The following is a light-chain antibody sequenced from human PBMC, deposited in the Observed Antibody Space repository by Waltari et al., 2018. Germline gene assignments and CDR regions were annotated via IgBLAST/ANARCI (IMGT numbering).Light chain of an antibody. Sequence: DIQMTQSPSTLSAPVADRVTITCRASQSIGSWLAWYQQKPGKAPKLLIYEATSLESGVPSRFSASGSGTEFTLTISSLQPDDFATYYCQRYNSYPITFGPGTKVDI. CDR2: EAT. CDR1: QSIGSW. J-gene: IGKJ3*01. CDR3: QRYNSYPIT. V-gene: IGKV1-5*03.